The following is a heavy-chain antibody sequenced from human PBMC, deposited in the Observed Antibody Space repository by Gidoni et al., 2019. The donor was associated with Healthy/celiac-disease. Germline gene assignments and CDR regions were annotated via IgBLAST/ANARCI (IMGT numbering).Heavy chain of an antibody. D-gene: IGHD3-3*01. J-gene: IGHJ4*02. V-gene: IGHV4-38-2*01. CDR2: IDHRGST. Sequence: QVQMQESGPGLVKPSETLSLTCAVSGYSTSSGYYWGWIRQPPGKGLGWMGSIDHRGSTYYNPSLKSRFTISGDTSNSQFSLKLSSVTAADTAVYYCAGWSVLRFLEGPTYFDYWGQGTLVTVSS. CDR3: AGWSVLRFLEGPTYFDY. CDR1: GYSTSSGYY.